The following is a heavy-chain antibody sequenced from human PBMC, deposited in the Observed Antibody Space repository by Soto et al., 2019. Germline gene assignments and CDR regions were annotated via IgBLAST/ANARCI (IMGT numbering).Heavy chain of an antibody. D-gene: IGHD3-10*01. V-gene: IGHV3-30-3*01. J-gene: IGHJ4*02. CDR2: ISYDGSNK. CDR3: ARDSGSGSYYNPGDDY. CDR1: GFTFSSYA. Sequence: GSLRLSCAASGFTFSSYAMHWVRQAPGKGLEWVAVISYDGSNKYYADSVKGRFTISRDNSKSTLYLQMNSLRAEDTAVYYCARDSGSGSYYNPGDDYWGQGTLVTVSS.